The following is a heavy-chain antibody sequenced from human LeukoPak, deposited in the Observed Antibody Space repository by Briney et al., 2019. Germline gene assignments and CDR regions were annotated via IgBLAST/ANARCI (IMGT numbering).Heavy chain of an antibody. J-gene: IGHJ4*02. D-gene: IGHD2-21*02. CDR1: GYSFTSYW. CDR3: ARLDGAYCGGDCPFDY. V-gene: IGHV5-51*01. Sequence: GEPLKISCKGSGYSFTSYWIGWVRQMPGKGLEWMGIIYPGDSDTRYSPSFQGQVTISADKSISTAYLQWSSLKASDTAMYYCARLDGAYCGGDCPFDYWGQGTLVTVSS. CDR2: IYPGDSDT.